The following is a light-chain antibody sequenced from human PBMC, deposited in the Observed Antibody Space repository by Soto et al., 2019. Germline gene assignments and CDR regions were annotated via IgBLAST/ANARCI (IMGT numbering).Light chain of an antibody. CDR2: DET. CDR1: NIAVNS. J-gene: IGLJ3*02. Sequence: SYELTQPPSVSVAPGQTARLTCGGNNIAVNSVHWYQQKPGQAPVLLVYDETDRPSGIPERFSGSNSGNTATLSISRVEAGDEADYYCQVWDGSRDHVVFGGGTKVTVL. CDR3: QVWDGSRDHVV. V-gene: IGLV3-21*02.